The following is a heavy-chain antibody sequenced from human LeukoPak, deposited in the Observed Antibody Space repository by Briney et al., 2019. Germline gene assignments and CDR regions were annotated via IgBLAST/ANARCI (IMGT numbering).Heavy chain of an antibody. CDR3: AKSLRFGEYTNLPFDY. CDR2: ISGSGGST. D-gene: IGHD3-10*01. J-gene: IGHJ4*02. CDR1: GFTFNRRG. Sequence: GGSLRLPCGASGFTFNRRGMHWVRQAPGKGLEWVSAISGSGGSTYYADSVKGRFTFSRDNSKNTLYLQMNSLRAEDTAVYYCAKSLRFGEYTNLPFDYWGQGTLVTVSS. V-gene: IGHV3-23*01.